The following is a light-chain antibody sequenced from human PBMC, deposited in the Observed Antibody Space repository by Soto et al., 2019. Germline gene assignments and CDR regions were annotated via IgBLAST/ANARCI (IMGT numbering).Light chain of an antibody. J-gene: IGKJ1*01. CDR3: QQSFSFPWT. CDR2: GES. V-gene: IGKV1-39*01. Sequence: DIHMTQSPSSLSASVGERVTITCRPSQNIKTYLNWYQQKPGKAPQLLIYGESSLQSGVPSRFTGSGSGADFNLTINGLQPEDLATYYCQQSFSFPWTFGQGTKIEIK. CDR1: QNIKTY.